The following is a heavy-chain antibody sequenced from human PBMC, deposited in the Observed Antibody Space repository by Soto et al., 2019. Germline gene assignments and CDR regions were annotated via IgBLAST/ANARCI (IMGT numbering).Heavy chain of an antibody. J-gene: IGHJ6*02. V-gene: IGHV1-69*13. CDR2: IIPIFGTA. CDR1: GGTFSSYA. D-gene: IGHD2-8*01. Sequence: GASVKVSCKASGGTFSSYAISWVRQAPGQGLEWMGGIIPIFGTANYARKFQGRVTITADESTSTAYMELSSLRSEDTAVYYCARDWSLGYCTNGVCNYYYYGMDVWGQGTTVTVSS. CDR3: ARDWSLGYCTNGVCNYYYYGMDV.